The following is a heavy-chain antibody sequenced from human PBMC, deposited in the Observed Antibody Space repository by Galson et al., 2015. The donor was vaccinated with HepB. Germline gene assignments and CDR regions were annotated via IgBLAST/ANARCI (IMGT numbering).Heavy chain of an antibody. D-gene: IGHD1-7*01. Sequence: SETLSLTCTVSGGSISSRSYYWTWIRQPPGKGLEWIGIVFYSGSTNYNPSLKSRVTISVDTSTNQFSLTLASLTASDTVIYYCATQQRITGTAPDFDSWGQGTLVTVSS. CDR1: GGSISSRSYY. J-gene: IGHJ5*01. V-gene: IGHV4-39*01. CDR2: VFYSGST. CDR3: ATQQRITGTAPDFDS.